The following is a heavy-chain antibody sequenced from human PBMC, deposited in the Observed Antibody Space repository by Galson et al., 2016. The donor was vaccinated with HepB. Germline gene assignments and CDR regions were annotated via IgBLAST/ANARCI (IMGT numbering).Heavy chain of an antibody. J-gene: IGHJ6*02. CDR2: IYYSGST. CDR3: AASRPRYCSGGRCFMDV. CDR1: GGSISSSY. V-gene: IGHV4-59*01. Sequence: SETLSLTCTVSGGSISSSYWSWIRQPPGKGLEWIGYIYYSGSTNYNPSLKSRVTISVDTSKNQFSLKLRSVTAADTAVYYCAASRPRYCSGGRCFMDVWGQGTTVTVSS. D-gene: IGHD2-15*01.